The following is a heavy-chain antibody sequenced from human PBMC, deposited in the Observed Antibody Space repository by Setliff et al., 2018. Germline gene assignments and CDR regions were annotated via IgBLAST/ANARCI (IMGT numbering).Heavy chain of an antibody. CDR2: TYYNGTA. J-gene: IGHJ4*02. Sequence: SETLSLTCSVSGGSISGSHYSWVWMRQPPGKRLEWIGSTYYNGTAYYNPSLQSRFAISVDTSKNYLSLDVTSVTAADTAVYYCVRESRSTWYRRDFWGQGTLVTVFS. V-gene: IGHV4-39*02. CDR1: GGSISGSHYS. D-gene: IGHD6-13*01. CDR3: VRESRSTWYRRDF.